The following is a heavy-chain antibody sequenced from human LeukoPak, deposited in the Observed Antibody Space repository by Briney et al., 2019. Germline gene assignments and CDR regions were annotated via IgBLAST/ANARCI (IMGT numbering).Heavy chain of an antibody. V-gene: IGHV4-34*01. CDR3: ASSAENNWFDP. CDR2: INHSEST. CDR1: GGSFSGYY. D-gene: IGHD1-14*01. Sequence: PSETLSLTCAVYGGSFSGYYWSWIRQPPGKGLEWIGEINHSESTNYNPSLKSRVTISLDTSKNQFSLKLSSVTAADTAVYYCASSAENNWFDPWGQGTLVTVSS. J-gene: IGHJ5*02.